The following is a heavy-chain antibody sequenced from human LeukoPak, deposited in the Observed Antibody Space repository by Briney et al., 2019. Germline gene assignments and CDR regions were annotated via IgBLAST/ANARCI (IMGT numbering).Heavy chain of an antibody. CDR3: ARYLGGSGWTDY. D-gene: IGHD6-19*01. CDR1: GFTFSDYY. Sequence: GCSLTLSCAASGFTFSDYYMSWLRQAPGKGLERVSYVSSCGSNIYYADSVKGRFTISRDNAKNSLYLQMNSLRAEDTAVYYCARYLGGSGWTDYCSRGTVVTVSS. V-gene: IGHV3-11*01. J-gene: IGHJ4*02. CDR2: VSSCGSNI.